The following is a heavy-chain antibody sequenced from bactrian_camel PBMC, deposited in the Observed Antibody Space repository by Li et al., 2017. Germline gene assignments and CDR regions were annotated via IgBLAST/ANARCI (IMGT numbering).Heavy chain of an antibody. CDR2: HTSGDYI. CDR1: GYSYNSNC. Sequence: HVQLVESGGGSVQAGGSLTLSCVASGYSYNSNCLARFRQTPGMPRKWVAKLHTSGDYINYDDSVKGRFTISHDNAKATLYLRMDNLKPEDTGMYYCAAVRYGGSWYPLCRARSTDFGYWGQGTQVTVS. V-gene: IGHV3S53*01. J-gene: IGHJ6*01. CDR3: AAVRYGGSWYPLCRARSTDFGY. D-gene: IGHD6*01.